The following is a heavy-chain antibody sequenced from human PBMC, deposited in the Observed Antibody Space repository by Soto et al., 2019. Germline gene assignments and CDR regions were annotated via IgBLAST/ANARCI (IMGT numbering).Heavy chain of an antibody. D-gene: IGHD3-22*01. Sequence: GGSLRLSCAASGFTFSNYAMSWVRRAPGKGLEWVSAIIDSGGSTYYADSVKGRFTISRDNSKNTLYLQMNSLRAEDTAVYYCAKGAGYDSSGYYYALFDYWGQGALVTSPQ. V-gene: IGHV3-23*01. CDR3: AKGAGYDSSGYYYALFDY. CDR2: IIDSGGST. J-gene: IGHJ4*02. CDR1: GFTFSNYA.